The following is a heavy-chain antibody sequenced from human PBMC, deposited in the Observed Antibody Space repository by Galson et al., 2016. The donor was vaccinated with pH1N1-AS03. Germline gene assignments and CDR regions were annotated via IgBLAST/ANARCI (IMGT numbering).Heavy chain of an antibody. CDR3: ATPQSLKVGATSAFDF. V-gene: IGHV1-2*06. CDR2: INSKNGDT. CDR1: GYTFSAYY. J-gene: IGHJ2*01. Sequence: SVKVSCKASGYTFSAYYMHWVRQAPGQGLEWLGRINSKNGDTDYAPKFRDRLTMTRDTSITTAYLELRSLNTGATALYYSATPQSLKVGATSAFDFWGRGTLVTVTS. D-gene: IGHD1-26*01.